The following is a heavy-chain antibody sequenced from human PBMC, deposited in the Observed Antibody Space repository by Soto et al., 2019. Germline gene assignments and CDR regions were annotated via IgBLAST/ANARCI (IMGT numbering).Heavy chain of an antibody. CDR3: ASKHSSRAFDY. V-gene: IGHV3-74*01. CDR2: INSDGSST. Sequence: GGSLRLSCAASGFTFSSYWMHWVCQAPGKGLVWVSRINSDGSSTTYADSVKGRFTISRDNAKNTVYLQMNSLRAEDTAVYYCASKHSSRAFDYWGQGTLVTVSS. CDR1: GFTFSSYW. J-gene: IGHJ4*02. D-gene: IGHD6-13*01.